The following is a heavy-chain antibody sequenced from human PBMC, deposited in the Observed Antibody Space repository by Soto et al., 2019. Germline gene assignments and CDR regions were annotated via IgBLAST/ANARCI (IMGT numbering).Heavy chain of an antibody. CDR1: GYTFTGYY. D-gene: IGHD1-26*01. V-gene: IGHV1-2*04. J-gene: IGHJ3*02. Sequence: ASVKVSCKASGYTFTGYYMHWVRQAPGQGLEWMGWINPNSGGTNYAQKFQGWVTMTRDTSISTAYMELSRLRSGDTAVYYCARDLGRELLHDAFDIWGQGTMVTVSS. CDR2: INPNSGGT. CDR3: ARDLGRELLHDAFDI.